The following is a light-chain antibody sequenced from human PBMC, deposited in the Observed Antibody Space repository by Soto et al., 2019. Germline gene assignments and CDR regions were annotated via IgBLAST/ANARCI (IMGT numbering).Light chain of an antibody. CDR2: EVS. V-gene: IGLV2-8*01. Sequence: QSSRTQPPSASGSPGQSVTISCTGTSSDIGAYIYVSWYQQHPGKAPKLMISEVSRRPSGVPERFSGSKSGNTASLTVSGLQADDEAHYYCSSYAGSNNFVFGTGTKV. J-gene: IGLJ1*01. CDR1: SSDIGAYIY. CDR3: SSYAGSNNFV.